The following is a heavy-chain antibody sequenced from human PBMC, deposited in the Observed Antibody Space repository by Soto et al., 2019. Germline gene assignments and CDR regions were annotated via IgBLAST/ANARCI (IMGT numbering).Heavy chain of an antibody. CDR2: IYHSGST. CDR1: SGSISSSNW. CDR3: ARSSPPYCTNGVCHGPFDY. Sequence: SETLSLTCAVSSGSISSSNWWSWVRQPPGKGLEWIGEIYHSGSTNYNPSLKSRVTISVDKSKNQFSLKLSSVTAADTAVYYCARSSPPYCTNGVCHGPFDYWGQGTLVTVSS. V-gene: IGHV4-4*02. D-gene: IGHD2-8*01. J-gene: IGHJ4*02.